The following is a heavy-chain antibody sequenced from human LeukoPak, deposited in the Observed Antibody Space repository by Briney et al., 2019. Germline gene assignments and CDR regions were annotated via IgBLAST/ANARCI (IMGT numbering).Heavy chain of an antibody. J-gene: IGHJ5*02. D-gene: IGHD3-3*01. CDR2: ISSSSSYT. CDR3: ARVFPWRKSGP. CDR1: GFTFSDYY. V-gene: IGHV3-11*05. Sequence: GGSLRLSCAASGFTFSDYYMSWIRQAPGKGLEWVSYISSSSSYTNNADSVKGRFTISRDNAKNSLYLQMNSLRAEDTAVYYCARVFPWRKSGPWGQGTLVTVSS.